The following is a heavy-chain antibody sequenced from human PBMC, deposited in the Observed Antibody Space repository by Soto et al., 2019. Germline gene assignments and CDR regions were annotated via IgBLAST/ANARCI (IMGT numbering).Heavy chain of an antibody. CDR3: ARVAQEQFVDY. D-gene: IGHD6-19*01. V-gene: IGHV3-21*01. Sequence: EVQLVESGGGLVKPGGSLRLSCAASGFTFSSYSMNWVRQPPGKGLEWVSSISSSSSYIYYADSVKGRFTISRDNAKNSLYLQMNSLRAEDTAVYYCARVAQEQFVDYWGQGTLVTVSS. CDR2: ISSSSSYI. J-gene: IGHJ4*02. CDR1: GFTFSSYS.